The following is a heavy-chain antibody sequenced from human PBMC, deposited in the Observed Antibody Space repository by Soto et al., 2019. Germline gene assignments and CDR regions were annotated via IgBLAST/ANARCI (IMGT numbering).Heavy chain of an antibody. D-gene: IGHD6-13*01. Sequence: SETLSLTCTVSGGSISSIYYWGWIRQPPGKGLEWIGSIYYSGSTYYNPSLKSRVTISVDTSKNQFSLKLSSVTAADTAVYCCARGIAAAGTLLNWFDPWGQGTPVTGSS. CDR1: GGSISSIYY. CDR2: IYYSGST. V-gene: IGHV4-39*07. CDR3: ARGIAAAGTLLNWFDP. J-gene: IGHJ5*02.